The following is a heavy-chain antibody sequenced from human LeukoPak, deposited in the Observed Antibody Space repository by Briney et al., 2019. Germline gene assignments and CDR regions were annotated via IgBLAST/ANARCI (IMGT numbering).Heavy chain of an antibody. J-gene: IGHJ3*02. Sequence: SGTLSLTCAVSGGSISSSNWWSWVRQPPGKGLEWIGEIYHSGSTNYNPSLKSRVTISVDKSKNQLSLKVRSVTAADTAVYYCARDKREPRYAFDIWGQGTMVTVSS. CDR3: ARDKREPRYAFDI. CDR2: IYHSGST. CDR1: GGSISSSNW. D-gene: IGHD1-26*01. V-gene: IGHV4-4*02.